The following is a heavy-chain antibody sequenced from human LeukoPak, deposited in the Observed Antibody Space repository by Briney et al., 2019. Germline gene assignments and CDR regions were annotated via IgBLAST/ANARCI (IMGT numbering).Heavy chain of an antibody. Sequence: GGSLRLSCAASEFTFSSYSMNWVRQAPGKGLEWVSYISSSSSTIYYADSVKGRFTISRDNAKNSLYLQMNSLRAEDTAVYYCARDQLTYCSSTSCYEIPPGWGQGTLVTVSS. CDR3: ARDQLTYCSSTSCYEIPPG. D-gene: IGHD2-2*01. CDR1: EFTFSSYS. V-gene: IGHV3-48*01. J-gene: IGHJ4*02. CDR2: ISSSSSTI.